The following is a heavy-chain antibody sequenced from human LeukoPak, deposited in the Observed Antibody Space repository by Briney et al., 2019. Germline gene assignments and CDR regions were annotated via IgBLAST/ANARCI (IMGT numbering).Heavy chain of an antibody. D-gene: IGHD5-12*01. CDR3: ARDAGNSGYGCDL. J-gene: IGHJ5*02. V-gene: IGHV3-7*01. CDR1: GFTFSSYW. Sequence: GGSLRLSCAVSGFTFSSYWMSWVRQAPGKGLEWVASIKEEGSEKHYVDSVKGRFTISRDNARNSLYLQMNNLRGEDTAIYYCARDAGNSGYGCDLWGQGTLVTVSS. CDR2: IKEEGSEK.